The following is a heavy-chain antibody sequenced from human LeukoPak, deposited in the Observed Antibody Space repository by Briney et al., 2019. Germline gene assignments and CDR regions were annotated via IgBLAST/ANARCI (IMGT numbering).Heavy chain of an antibody. CDR1: GYTLTELS. V-gene: IGHV1-24*01. CDR3: ATAGLAAAASIGVYYYYYMDV. Sequence: ASVKVSCKVSGYTLTELSMHWVRQAPGKGHEWMGGFDPEDGETIYAQKFQGRVTMTEDTSTDTAYMELSSLRSEDTAVYYCATAGLAAAASIGVYYYYYMDVWGKGTTVTVSS. J-gene: IGHJ6*03. D-gene: IGHD6-13*01. CDR2: FDPEDGET.